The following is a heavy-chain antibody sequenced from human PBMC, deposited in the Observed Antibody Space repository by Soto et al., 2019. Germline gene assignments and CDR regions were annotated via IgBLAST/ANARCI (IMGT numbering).Heavy chain of an antibody. CDR2: INHSGST. J-gene: IGHJ4*02. CDR1: GGSFSGYY. V-gene: IGHV4-34*01. D-gene: IGHD2-2*01. CDR3: ARGRSGRIVVVPATVLDY. Sequence: SETLSLTCAVYGGSFSGYYWSWIRQPPGKGLEWIGEINHSGSTNYNPSLKSRVTISVDTSKNQFSLKLSSVTAADTAVYYCARGRSGRIVVVPATVLDYWGQGTLVTVSS.